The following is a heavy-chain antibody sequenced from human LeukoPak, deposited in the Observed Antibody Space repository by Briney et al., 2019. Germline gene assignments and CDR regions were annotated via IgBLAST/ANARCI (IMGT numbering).Heavy chain of an antibody. V-gene: IGHV4-31*03. CDR2: ISLSRST. CDR1: GRSISGGAYY. CDR3: ARDDYYGSGEYGFDA. D-gene: IGHD3-10*01. J-gene: IGHJ6*02. Sequence: SEPLSLACTVSGRSISGGAYYWTWIRQHPGKGLDWVGLISLSRSTYYIPALTSRLPMTPGTAKHQFSLKLRAVTAPDTAVFYCARDDYYGSGEYGFDAWGQGTPVTVSS.